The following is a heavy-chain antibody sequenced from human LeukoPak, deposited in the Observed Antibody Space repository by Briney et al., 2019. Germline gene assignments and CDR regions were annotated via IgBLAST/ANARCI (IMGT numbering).Heavy chain of an antibody. CDR1: GFTFSSYW. D-gene: IGHD3-22*01. Sequence: GGSLRLSCAASGFTFSSYWMSWVRQAPGKGLEWVANIKQDGSEKYYVDSVKGRFTISRDNAKNSLYLQMNSLRAEDTAVYYCARGARLYYDSSGYYYWGQGTLVTVSS. J-gene: IGHJ4*02. V-gene: IGHV3-7*01. CDR2: IKQDGSEK. CDR3: ARGARLYYDSSGYYY.